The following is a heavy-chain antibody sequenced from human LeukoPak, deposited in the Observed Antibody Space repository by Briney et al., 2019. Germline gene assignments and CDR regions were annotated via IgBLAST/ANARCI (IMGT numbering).Heavy chain of an antibody. Sequence: QTGGSLRLSCAASGFNVGSNYMSWVRQTPGMGLEWVSVVYSGGYTYYADSVKGRFTISRDNSKNTLYLQMNSLRAGDTAVYYCAPEGVTKRVDYWGQGTLVTVSS. J-gene: IGHJ4*02. CDR2: VYSGGYT. D-gene: IGHD3-10*01. CDR1: GFNVGSNY. V-gene: IGHV3-66*01. CDR3: APEGVTKRVDY.